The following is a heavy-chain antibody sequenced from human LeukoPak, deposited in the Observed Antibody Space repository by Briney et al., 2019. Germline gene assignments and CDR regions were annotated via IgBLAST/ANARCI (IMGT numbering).Heavy chain of an antibody. V-gene: IGHV2-5*02. D-gene: IGHD4-17*01. J-gene: IGHJ4*02. CDR3: AHRGTTVTLFDS. CDR2: IYWDDDK. Sequence: SGPTLVNPPQTLTLTCTFSGFSLRTPKMGVGWIRQPPGKALEWLALIYWDDDKRYSPSLKSRLTITKDTSKNQVVLTMTNMDPVDTATYYCAHRGTTVTLFDSWGQGTLVTVSS. CDR1: GFSLRTPKMG.